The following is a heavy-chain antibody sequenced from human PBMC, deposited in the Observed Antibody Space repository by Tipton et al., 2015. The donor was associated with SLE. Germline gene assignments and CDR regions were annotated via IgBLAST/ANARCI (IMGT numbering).Heavy chain of an antibody. J-gene: IGHJ3*02. CDR2: IYTSGST. D-gene: IGHD2-2*01. CDR3: AREGEDIVVVPAAPCAFDI. CDR1: GGSISSGSYY. V-gene: IGHV4-61*02. Sequence: TLSLTCTVSGGSISSGSYYWSWIRQPAGKGLEWIGRIYTSGSTNYNPSLKSRVNISVDTSKNQFSLKLSSVTAADTAVYYCAREGEDIVVVPAAPCAFDIWGQGTMLTVSS.